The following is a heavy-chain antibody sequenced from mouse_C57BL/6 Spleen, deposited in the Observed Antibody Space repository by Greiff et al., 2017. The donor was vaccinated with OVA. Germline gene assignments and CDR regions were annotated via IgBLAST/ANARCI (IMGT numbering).Heavy chain of an antibody. Sequence: VQLQQSGPELVKPGASVKISCKASGYTFTDYYMNWVKQSHGKSLEWIGDINPNNGGTSYNQKFKGKATLTVDKSSSTAYMELRSLTSEDSAVYYCARGDYSNLWFAYWGQGTLVTVSA. CDR1: GYTFTDYY. J-gene: IGHJ3*01. CDR3: ARGDYSNLWFAY. CDR2: INPNNGGT. V-gene: IGHV1-26*01. D-gene: IGHD2-5*01.